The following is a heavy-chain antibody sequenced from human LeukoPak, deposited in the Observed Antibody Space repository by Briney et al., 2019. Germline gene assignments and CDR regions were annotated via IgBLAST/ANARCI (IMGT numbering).Heavy chain of an antibody. V-gene: IGHV3-48*03. CDR3: ARDAGSSVRGIFDY. D-gene: IGHD2-2*01. CDR2: IGLGGSNI. J-gene: IGHJ4*02. Sequence: GGSLRLSCAVSGLTFSSYEMTWVRQAPGKGLEWVSYIGLGGSNIYYADSVRGRFTISRDNAKNSLYLQMNSLRAEDTAVYYCARDAGSSVRGIFDYWGQGTLVTVSS. CDR1: GLTFSSYE.